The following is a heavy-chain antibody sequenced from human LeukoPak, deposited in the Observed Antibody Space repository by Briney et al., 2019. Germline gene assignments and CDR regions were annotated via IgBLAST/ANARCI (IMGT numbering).Heavy chain of an antibody. Sequence: GGSLRLSCAASGFTFSSYAMHWVRKAPGKGLNWVAVISYDGINKYYADSVKGRFTISRDNSKNTLYLQMNSLRAEDTAVYYCAKDSARATMVRGVIINYFDYWGQGTLVTVSS. J-gene: IGHJ4*02. CDR1: GFTFSSYA. D-gene: IGHD3-10*01. V-gene: IGHV3-30*18. CDR3: AKDSARATMVRGVIINYFDY. CDR2: ISYDGINK.